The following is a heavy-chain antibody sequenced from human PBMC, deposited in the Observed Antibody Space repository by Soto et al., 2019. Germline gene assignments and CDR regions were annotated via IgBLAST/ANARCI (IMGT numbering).Heavy chain of an antibody. V-gene: IGHV3-74*01. D-gene: IGHD2-21*01. CDR2: IKGDGRST. CDR3: ARGALHNYYLDY. Sequence: EVQLVESGGDSVQPGGSLRLSCAASGFTFSTYWMHWVRQAPGEGLVWVSRIKGDGRSTSSADSVEGRFTISRDNAKNTVYLHMNSLRADDTAVYYCARGALHNYYLDYWGQGTLVTVSS. CDR1: GFTFSTYW. J-gene: IGHJ4*02.